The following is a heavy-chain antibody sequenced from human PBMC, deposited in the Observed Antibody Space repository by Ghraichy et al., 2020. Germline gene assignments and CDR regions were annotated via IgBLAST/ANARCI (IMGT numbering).Heavy chain of an antibody. D-gene: IGHD4-23*01. CDR2: ITSSSRTI. CDR1: GFTFSGYN. CDR3: ARASSVVRFYYYDGMDV. J-gene: IGHJ6*02. Sequence: GGSLRLSCVGSGFTFSGYNMNWVRQSPGTGLEWVSYITSSSRTIFYADSVKGRFTISRDNAQNSLYLQMNSLRDEDTAIYYCARASSVVRFYYYDGMDVWGQGTTVTVSS. V-gene: IGHV3-48*02.